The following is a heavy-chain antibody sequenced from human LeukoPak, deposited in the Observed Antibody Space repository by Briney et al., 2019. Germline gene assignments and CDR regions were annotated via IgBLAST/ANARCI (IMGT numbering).Heavy chain of an antibody. Sequence: SETLSLTCTVSGGSISSYYWSWIRQPAGKGLEWIGRIYTSGSTNYNPSLKSRVTMSVDTSKNQFSLKLSSVTAADTAVYYCARSSRCGYSSYDAFDIWGQGTVVTVSS. CDR1: GGSISSYY. CDR2: IYTSGST. CDR3: ARSSRCGYSSYDAFDI. V-gene: IGHV4-4*07. J-gene: IGHJ3*02. D-gene: IGHD5-18*01.